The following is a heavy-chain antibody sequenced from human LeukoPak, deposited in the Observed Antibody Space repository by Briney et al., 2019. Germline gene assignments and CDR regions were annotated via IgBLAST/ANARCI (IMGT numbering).Heavy chain of an antibody. CDR2: IYSSGST. J-gene: IGHJ4*02. CDR3: ARDLVGSIDY. D-gene: IGHD2-15*01. Sequence: SETLSLTCTVSGGSISSYYWSWIRQPPGKGLEWIGYIYSSGSTKYNPSLKSRVTISVDTSKNQFSLKLSSVTAADTAVYYCARDLVGSIDYWGQGTLVTLSS. CDR1: GGSISSYY. V-gene: IGHV4-59*01.